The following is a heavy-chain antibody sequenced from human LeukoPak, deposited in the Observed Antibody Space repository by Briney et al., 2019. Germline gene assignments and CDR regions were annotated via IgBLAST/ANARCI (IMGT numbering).Heavy chain of an antibody. CDR2: ISSSSSYI. Sequence: GGSLRLSCAASGFTFSSYSMNWVRQAPGKGLEWVSSISSSSSYIYYADSVKGRFTIFRDNAKNSLYLQMNSLRAEDTAVYYCARDLGDGYNYPHDYWGQGTLVTVSS. CDR3: ARDLGDGYNYPHDY. J-gene: IGHJ4*02. V-gene: IGHV3-21*01. CDR1: GFTFSSYS. D-gene: IGHD5-24*01.